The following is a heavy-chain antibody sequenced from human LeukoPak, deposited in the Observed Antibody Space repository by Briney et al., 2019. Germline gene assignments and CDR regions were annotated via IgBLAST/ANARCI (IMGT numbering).Heavy chain of an antibody. D-gene: IGHD2-8*01. CDR1: GGSISSGSYY. V-gene: IGHV4-61*02. Sequence: SSETLSLTCTVSGGSISSGSYYWSWIRQPAGKGLEWIGRIYTSGSTNYNPSLKSRVTISVDTSKNQFSLTLSSVTAADTAVYYCARDSGRLYAINYWGQGTLVTVSS. CDR2: IYTSGST. CDR3: ARDSGRLYAINY. J-gene: IGHJ4*02.